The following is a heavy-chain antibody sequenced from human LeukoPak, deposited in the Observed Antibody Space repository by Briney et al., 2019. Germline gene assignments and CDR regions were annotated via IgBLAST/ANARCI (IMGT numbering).Heavy chain of an antibody. Sequence: AASVKVSCKASGYTFTGYYMHWVRQAPGQGLEWMGWINPNSGGTNYAQKFQGRVTMTGDTSISTAYMELSRLRSDDTAVYYCARPNSGSYDYFDYWGQGTLVTVSS. CDR2: INPNSGGT. V-gene: IGHV1-2*02. CDR3: ARPNSGSYDYFDY. CDR1: GYTFTGYY. J-gene: IGHJ4*02. D-gene: IGHD1-26*01.